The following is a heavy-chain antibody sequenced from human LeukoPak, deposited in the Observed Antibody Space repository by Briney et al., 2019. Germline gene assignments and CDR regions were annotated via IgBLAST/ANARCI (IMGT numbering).Heavy chain of an antibody. J-gene: IGHJ4*02. D-gene: IGHD2-21*02. Sequence: PSETLSLTCTLSGGSISSSSYYWGWIRQPPGKGLEWIGSIYYSGSTYYNPSLKSRVTISVDTSKNQFSVKLSSVTAADTAVYYCATQVSSYCGGDGYSFWGQGTLVTVSS. V-gene: IGHV4-39*01. CDR1: GGSISSSSYY. CDR2: IYYSGST. CDR3: ATQVSSYCGGDGYSF.